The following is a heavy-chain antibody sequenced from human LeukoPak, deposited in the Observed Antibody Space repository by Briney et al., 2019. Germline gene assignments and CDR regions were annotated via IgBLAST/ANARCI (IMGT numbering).Heavy chain of an antibody. J-gene: IGHJ6*03. CDR2: IIPIFGTA. D-gene: IGHD5-18*01. V-gene: IGHV1-69*06. CDR3: ARVAGDTAMVYFHYYMDV. CDR1: GGTFSSYA. Sequence: ASVKLSCKASGGTFSSYAISWVRQAPGQGLEWMGGIIPIFGTANYAQKFQGRVTITADKSTSTAYMELSSLRSEDTAVYYCARVAGDTAMVYFHYYMDVWGKGTTVTVSS.